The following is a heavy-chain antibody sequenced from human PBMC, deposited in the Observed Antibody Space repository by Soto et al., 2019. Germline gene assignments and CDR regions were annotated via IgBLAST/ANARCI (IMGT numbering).Heavy chain of an antibody. Sequence: GGSLRLSCAASGFTVSSNYMSWVRQAPGKGLEWVSVIYSGGSTYYADSVKGRFTISRDNSKNTLYLQMNSLRAEDTAVYYCAREYQLLIYNWFDPWGQGTLVTVSS. D-gene: IGHD2-2*01. CDR2: IYSGGST. CDR3: AREYQLLIYNWFDP. CDR1: GFTVSSNY. V-gene: IGHV3-66*01. J-gene: IGHJ5*02.